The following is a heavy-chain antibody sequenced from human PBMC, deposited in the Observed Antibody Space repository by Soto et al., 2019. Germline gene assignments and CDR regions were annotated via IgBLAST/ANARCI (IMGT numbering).Heavy chain of an antibody. CDR1: GYTFTSYA. D-gene: IGHD1-26*01. Sequence: ASVKVSGTASGYTFTSYAMHWVRQAPGQRLEWMGWINAGNGNTKYSQKFQGRVTITRDTSASTAYMELSSLRSEDTAVYYCARDGTRKTFYDYWGQGTLVTVSS. J-gene: IGHJ4*02. CDR3: ARDGTRKTFYDY. CDR2: INAGNGNT. V-gene: IGHV1-3*01.